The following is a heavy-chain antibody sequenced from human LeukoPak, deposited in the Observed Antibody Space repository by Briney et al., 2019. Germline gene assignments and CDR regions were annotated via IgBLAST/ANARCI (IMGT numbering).Heavy chain of an antibody. D-gene: IGHD2-15*01. CDR2: INPSGGST. Sequence: ASVKVSCKASGYTSTSYYMHWVRQAPGQGLEWMGIINPSGGSTSYAQKFQGRVTMTRDTSTSTVYMELSSLRSEDTAVYYCARERSGGVVVVVAATRPSYNWFDPWGQGTLVTVSS. CDR3: ARERSGGVVVVVAATRPSYNWFDP. J-gene: IGHJ5*02. V-gene: IGHV1-46*01. CDR1: GYTSTSYY.